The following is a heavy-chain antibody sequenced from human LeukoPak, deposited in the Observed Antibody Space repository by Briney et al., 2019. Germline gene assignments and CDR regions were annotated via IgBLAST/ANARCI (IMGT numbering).Heavy chain of an antibody. Sequence: GGSLRLSCTASGFTFDEYGMSWVRQPPGKGLEWVCGISLNGGSTGYADSVKGRFTISRDNAKNSLYLQMNSLRAEDTGVYYCAREQPYYYDSSGTALMAEIKYYFDYWGQGTLVTVSS. CDR3: AREQPYYYDSSGTALMAEIKYYFDY. CDR2: ISLNGGST. J-gene: IGHJ4*02. V-gene: IGHV3-20*04. D-gene: IGHD3-22*01. CDR1: GFTFDEYG.